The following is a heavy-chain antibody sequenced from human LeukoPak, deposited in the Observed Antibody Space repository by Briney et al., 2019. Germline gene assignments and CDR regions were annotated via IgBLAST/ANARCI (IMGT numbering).Heavy chain of an antibody. CDR3: AKGLDTSIFRWFDP. CDR1: GLTFDDYA. V-gene: IGHV3-43*02. CDR2: ISGDGSGT. Sequence: PGGSLRLYCAASGLTFDDYAMHWVRQARGRGLEWVSFISGDGSGTDYADSVKGRFTISRDNSKNSLYLQMNSLRPEDTALYYCAKGLDTSIFRWFDPWGQGTLVTVSS. J-gene: IGHJ5*02. D-gene: IGHD5-18*01.